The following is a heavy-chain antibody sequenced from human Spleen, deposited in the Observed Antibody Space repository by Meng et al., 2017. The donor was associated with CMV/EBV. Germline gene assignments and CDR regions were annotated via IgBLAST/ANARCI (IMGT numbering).Heavy chain of an antibody. CDR2: IYYSGQT. Sequence: VSDGSIGRIAYSWAWIRQPPGKGLEWIGNIYYSGQTYYNPSLKSRLTISIDTSKRQFSLSLGSVSAADSAVYFCARIEDNWNYALSYWGQGILVTVSS. CDR1: DGSIGRIAYS. J-gene: IGHJ4*02. CDR3: ARIEDNWNYALSY. V-gene: IGHV4-39*07. D-gene: IGHD1-7*01.